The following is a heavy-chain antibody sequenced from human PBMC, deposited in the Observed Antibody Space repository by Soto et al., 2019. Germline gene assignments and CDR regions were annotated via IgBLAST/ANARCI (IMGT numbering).Heavy chain of an antibody. CDR2: IDSGGST. J-gene: IGHJ3*02. V-gene: IGHV3-66*01. CDR1: GLTVSSNY. CDR3: EIFGVVHDAFDI. D-gene: IGHD3-3*01. Sequence: EVQLVESGGGLVQPGGSLRLSCAASGLTVSSNYMSWVRQAPGKGLEWVSVIDSGGSTYYADSVKGRFTISRDNSKNTLYLQMNSLRAEDTAVYYCEIFGVVHDAFDIWGQGTMVTVSS.